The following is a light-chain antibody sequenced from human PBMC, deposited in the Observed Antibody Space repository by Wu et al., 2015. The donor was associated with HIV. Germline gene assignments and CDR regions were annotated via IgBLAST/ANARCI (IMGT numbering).Light chain of an antibody. J-gene: IGKJ2*01. CDR2: SAS. CDR1: QSVRSN. V-gene: IGKV3-11*01. Sequence: EIVLTQSPATLSLSPGERATLSCRTSQSVRSNLAWYQQKPGQAPRLLIYSASNRATGIPARFTGSGSGTDFTLTISSLEPEDFAVYYCRQRSKSYTFGQGTKLDIK. CDR3: RQRSKSYT.